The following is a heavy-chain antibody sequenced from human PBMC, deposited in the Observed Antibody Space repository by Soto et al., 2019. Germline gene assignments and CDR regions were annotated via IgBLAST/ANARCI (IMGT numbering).Heavy chain of an antibody. V-gene: IGHV3-30*18. CDR3: AKIPYYSTGRAFDI. Sequence: QVQLVESGGGVVQPGRSLRLSCAASGFTFSSYGIHWVRQAPGKGLEWVAAISYDGRNKDYADSVKGRFTISRDNSKNTLYLQMNSLSAEDTAVYYCAKIPYYSTGRAFDIWGQGTMVTVSS. CDR2: ISYDGRNK. J-gene: IGHJ3*02. CDR1: GFTFSSYG. D-gene: IGHD3-22*01.